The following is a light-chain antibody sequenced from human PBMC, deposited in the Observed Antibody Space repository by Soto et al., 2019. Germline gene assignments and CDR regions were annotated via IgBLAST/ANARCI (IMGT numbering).Light chain of an antibody. CDR3: QHYNEWPPWT. CDR2: GAS. CDR1: QSVNIY. J-gene: IGKJ1*01. V-gene: IGKV3D-15*01. Sequence: EIVMTQSPATLSVSPGERATLSCRASQSVNIYLAWYQQKPGQAPRLLIFGASYRATGIPARFSGSGSGTEFNLTISSLQYEDFAVYYCQHYNEWPPWTFGQGTKVDIK.